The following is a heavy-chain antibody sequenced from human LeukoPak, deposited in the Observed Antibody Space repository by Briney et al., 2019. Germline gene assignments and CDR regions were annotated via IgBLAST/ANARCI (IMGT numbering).Heavy chain of an antibody. J-gene: IGHJ3*02. D-gene: IGHD3-22*01. CDR2: ISWDGGST. Sequence: GGPLRLSCAASGFTFDDYTMHWVRQAPGKGLEWVSLISWDGGSTYYADSVKGRFTISRDNSKNSLYLQMNSLRTEDTALYYCAKDIARYDSERGAFDIWGQGTMVTVSS. CDR3: AKDIARYDSERGAFDI. CDR1: GFTFDDYT. V-gene: IGHV3-43*01.